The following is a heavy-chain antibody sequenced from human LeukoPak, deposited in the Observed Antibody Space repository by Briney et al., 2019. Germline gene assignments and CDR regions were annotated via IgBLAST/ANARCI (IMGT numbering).Heavy chain of an antibody. D-gene: IGHD3-16*02. J-gene: IGHJ6*03. CDR1: GDTFTSYA. CDR2: ISAYNGNT. V-gene: IGHV1-18*01. CDR3: ARGLYPHSTDPYYYCYMDV. Sequence: ASVKVSCKASGDTFTSYAISWVRQAPGQRLEWMGWISAYNGNTNYAQKLQGRVTMTTDTSTSTAYMELRSLRAEDTAVYYCARGLYPHSTDPYYYCYMDVWGKGTTVTISS.